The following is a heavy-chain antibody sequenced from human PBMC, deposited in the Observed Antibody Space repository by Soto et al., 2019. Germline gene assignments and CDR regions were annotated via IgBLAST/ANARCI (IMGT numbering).Heavy chain of an antibody. CDR2: ISGSGGST. D-gene: IGHD6-13*01. CDR3: AKDSGSSWYGGLFDY. J-gene: IGHJ4*02. Sequence: PGGSLRLSCAASGFTFSSYAMSWVRQAPGKGLEWVSAISGSGGSTYYADSVKGRFTTSRDNSKNTLYLQMNSLRAEDTAVYYCAKDSGSSWYGGLFDYWGQGTLVTVSS. CDR1: GFTFSSYA. V-gene: IGHV3-23*01.